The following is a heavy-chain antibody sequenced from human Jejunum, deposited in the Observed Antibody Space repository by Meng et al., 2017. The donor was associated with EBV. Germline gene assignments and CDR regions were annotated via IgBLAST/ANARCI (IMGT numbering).Heavy chain of an antibody. Sequence: QITWKQSGPTLVKPTQTLRLTCSFSGFSFSTSGVGVGWIRQPPGKALEWLALIYWDDDKRYSPSLKSRLTITKDTSKTQVVLTMTNIDPVDTATYYCAHRPSTPLSATFDYWGQGTLVTVSS. D-gene: IGHD2-15*01. CDR1: GFSFSTSGVG. J-gene: IGHJ4*02. V-gene: IGHV2-5*02. CDR3: AHRPSTPLSATFDY. CDR2: IYWDDDK.